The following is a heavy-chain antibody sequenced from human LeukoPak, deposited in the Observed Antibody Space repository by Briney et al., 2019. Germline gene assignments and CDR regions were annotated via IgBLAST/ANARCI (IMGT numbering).Heavy chain of an antibody. J-gene: IGHJ4*02. CDR2: IYSGGST. V-gene: IGHV3-66*01. CDR3: GFAGPRRDFDY. CDR1: GFTVGSNY. Sequence: GGSLRLSCAASGFTVGSNYMSWVRQAPGKGLEWVSVIYSGGSTYYADSVKGRFTISRDNSKNTLYLQMNSLRAEDTAVYYCGFAGPRRDFDYWGQGTLVTVSS.